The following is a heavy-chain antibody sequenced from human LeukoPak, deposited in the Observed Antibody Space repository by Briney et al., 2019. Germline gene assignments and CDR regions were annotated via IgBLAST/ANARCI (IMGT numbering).Heavy chain of an antibody. V-gene: IGHV3-30*02. CDR2: IRYDGSNK. CDR1: GFTFSSYG. Sequence: GGSLRLSCAASGFTFSSYGMHWVRQAPGKGLGWVAFIRYDGSNKYYADSVKGRFTISRDNSKNTLYLQMNSLRAEDTAVYYCAKDKVRDDTVPYYFDYWGQGTLVTVSS. D-gene: IGHD3-22*01. CDR3: AKDKVRDDTVPYYFDY. J-gene: IGHJ4*02.